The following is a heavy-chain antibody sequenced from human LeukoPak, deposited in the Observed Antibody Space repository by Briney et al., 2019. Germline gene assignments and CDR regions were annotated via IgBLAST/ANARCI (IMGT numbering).Heavy chain of an antibody. CDR1: GFTFSTYN. D-gene: IGHD1-26*01. CDR3: ARDVGASAPDAFDI. V-gene: IGHV3-21*01. Sequence: SGGSLRLSCAASGFTFSTYNMNWVRQAPGKWLEWVSSISSSSNYIYYADSVKGRFTISSANAKNTLYLQMNSMRAEDTDVYYCARDVGASAPDAFDIWGQGTMVTVSS. CDR2: ISSSSNYI. J-gene: IGHJ3*02.